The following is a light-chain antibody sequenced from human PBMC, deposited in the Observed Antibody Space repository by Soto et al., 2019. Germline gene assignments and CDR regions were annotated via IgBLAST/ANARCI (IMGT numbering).Light chain of an antibody. Sequence: DIQMTHSPSSLSACLGDRVTITCRASQSISSYLNWYQQKPGKAPKLLIYAASSLQSGVPSRFSGSGSGTDFTLTISSLQPEDFATYYCQQSYNSPPITFGQGTRLEIK. CDR2: AAS. V-gene: IGKV1-39*01. CDR1: QSISSY. CDR3: QQSYNSPPIT. J-gene: IGKJ5*01.